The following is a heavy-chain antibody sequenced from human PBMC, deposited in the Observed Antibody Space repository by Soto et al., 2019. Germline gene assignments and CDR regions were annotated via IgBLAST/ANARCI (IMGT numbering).Heavy chain of an antibody. J-gene: IGHJ4*02. V-gene: IGHV4-59*01. CDR3: AIGSYLFDY. CDR2: IYYSGST. D-gene: IGHD1-26*01. Sequence: LSLTCTVSGGSISSYYWSWIRQPPGKGLEWIGYIYYSGSTNYNPSLKSRVTISVDTSKNQFSLKLSSVTAADTAVYYCAIGSYLFDYWGQGTLVTVSS. CDR1: GGSISSYY.